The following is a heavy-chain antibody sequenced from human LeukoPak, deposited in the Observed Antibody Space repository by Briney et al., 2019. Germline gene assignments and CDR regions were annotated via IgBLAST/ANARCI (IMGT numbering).Heavy chain of an antibody. J-gene: IGHJ4*02. CDR1: GYRFTSYS. Sequence: LGEPLKISCKGSGYRFTSYSIAGVRQMPGKGLEWMGIIYPGDSDTRYSPSFQGQVTISATMSISPAFLQCSTLQPSDPATYYCARLFRGRSLNWGQGTLVTVSS. CDR3: ARLFRGRSLN. CDR2: IYPGDSDT. D-gene: IGHD2-21*01. V-gene: IGHV5-51*01.